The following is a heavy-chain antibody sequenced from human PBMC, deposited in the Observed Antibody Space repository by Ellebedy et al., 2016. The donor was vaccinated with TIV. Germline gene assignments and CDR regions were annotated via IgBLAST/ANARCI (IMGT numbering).Heavy chain of an antibody. CDR1: GCPFSTRW. J-gene: IGHJ4*02. CDR3: ATSNGHLDH. Sequence: GGSLRLXCATSGCPFSTRWLSWVRQAPGKGLEWVSYIPGSSSPIYYADSVKGRFTVSRDNAKNSLFLQMNSLRDEDTAVYYCATSNGHLDHWGQGTLVTVSS. CDR2: IPGSSSPI. V-gene: IGHV3-48*02. D-gene: IGHD2-8*01.